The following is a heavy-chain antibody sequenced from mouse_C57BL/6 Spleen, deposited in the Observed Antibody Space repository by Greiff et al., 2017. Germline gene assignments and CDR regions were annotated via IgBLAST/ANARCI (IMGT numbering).Heavy chain of an antibody. V-gene: IGHV1-61*01. D-gene: IGHD1-1*01. J-gene: IGHJ2*01. CDR2: IYPSDSET. CDR3: AISDYGSRY. Sequence: QVQLQQPGAELVRPGSSVKLSCKASGYTFTSYWMDWVKQRPGQGLEWIGNIYPSDSETHYNQKFKDKATLTVDKSSSTAYMQLSSLTSEDSAVYQCAISDYGSRYWRKDPTLTVPT. CDR1: GYTFTSYW.